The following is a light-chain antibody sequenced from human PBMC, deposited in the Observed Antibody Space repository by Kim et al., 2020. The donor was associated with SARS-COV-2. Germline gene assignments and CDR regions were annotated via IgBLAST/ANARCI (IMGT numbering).Light chain of an antibody. CDR3: QQSYSTPRT. CDR2: AAS. J-gene: IGKJ1*01. CDR1: QSISSY. V-gene: IGKV1-39*01. Sequence: ASVGDRVTITCRASQSISSYLNWYQQKPEKAPKVLIYAASSVQSGVPSRFSGSGSGTDFTLTISSLQPEDFATYYCQQSYSTPRTVGQGTKVDIK.